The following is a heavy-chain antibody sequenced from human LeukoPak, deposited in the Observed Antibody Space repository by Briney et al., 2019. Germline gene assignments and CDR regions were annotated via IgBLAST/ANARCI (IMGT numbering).Heavy chain of an antibody. Sequence: GGSLRLSCAASGFTFSCYSMNWVRQAPGKGLEWVSSISSSSSYIYYADSVKGRFTISRDNAKNSLYLQMNSLRAEDTAVYYCARRREWQPPDYWGQGTLVTVSS. D-gene: IGHD3-3*01. CDR1: GFTFSCYS. CDR2: ISSSSSYI. V-gene: IGHV3-21*01. J-gene: IGHJ4*02. CDR3: ARRREWQPPDY.